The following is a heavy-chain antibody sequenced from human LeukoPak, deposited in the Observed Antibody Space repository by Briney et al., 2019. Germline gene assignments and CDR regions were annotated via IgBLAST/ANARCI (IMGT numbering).Heavy chain of an antibody. CDR3: ARGGGGEGY. Sequence: SETLSLTCTVSGGSVSSGSYYWSWIRQPPGKGLEWIGYIYYSGSTNYNPSLKSRVTISVDTSKNQFSLKLSSVTAADTAVYYCARGGGGEGYWGQGTLVTVSS. V-gene: IGHV4-61*01. D-gene: IGHD2-15*01. CDR1: GGSVSSGSYY. J-gene: IGHJ4*02. CDR2: IYYSGST.